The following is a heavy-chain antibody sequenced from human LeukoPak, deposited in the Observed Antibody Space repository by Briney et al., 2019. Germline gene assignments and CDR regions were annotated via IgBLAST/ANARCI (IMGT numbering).Heavy chain of an antibody. J-gene: IGHJ4*02. V-gene: IGHV1-2*02. Sequence: GASVKVSCKASGYTFTGYYMHWVRQAPGQGLEWMGWINPNSGGTNYAQKFQGRVTMTRDTSISTAYMELSRLRSEDTAVYYCATAFSDTSSGYYQFPLGYWGQGTLVTVSS. CDR3: ATAFSDTSSGYYQFPLGY. D-gene: IGHD3-22*01. CDR1: GYTFTGYY. CDR2: INPNSGGT.